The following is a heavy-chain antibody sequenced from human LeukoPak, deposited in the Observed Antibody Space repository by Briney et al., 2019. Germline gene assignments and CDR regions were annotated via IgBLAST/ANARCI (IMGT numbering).Heavy chain of an antibody. Sequence: GGSLRLSCAASGFTFSSYTMSWVRQASGKGLEWVSTITTSDGNTYYADSVKGRFTVSRDNSKNTLFLQMNSLRAEDTAVYYCARRGTGHGMDVWGQGTTVIVSS. D-gene: IGHD1-1*01. CDR1: GFTFSSYT. V-gene: IGHV3-23*01. CDR2: ITTSDGNT. J-gene: IGHJ6*02. CDR3: ARRGTGHGMDV.